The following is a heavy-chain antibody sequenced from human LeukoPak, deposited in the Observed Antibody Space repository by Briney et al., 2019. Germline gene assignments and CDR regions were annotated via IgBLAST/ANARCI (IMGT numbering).Heavy chain of an antibody. V-gene: IGHV1-2*02. CDR1: GYTFTGYY. Sequence: ASVKVSCKASGYTFTGYYMHWVRQAPGQGLEWMGWINPNSGGTNYAQKFQGRVTMTRDTSISTACMELSRLRSDDTAVYYCARGPYCSGGSCYPFDYWGQGTLVTVSS. CDR3: ARGPYCSGGSCYPFDY. CDR2: INPNSGGT. D-gene: IGHD2-15*01. J-gene: IGHJ4*02.